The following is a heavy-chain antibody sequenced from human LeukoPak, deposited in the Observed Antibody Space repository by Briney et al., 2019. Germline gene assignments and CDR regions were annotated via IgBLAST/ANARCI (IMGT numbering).Heavy chain of an antibody. CDR1: GFTVSSNY. J-gene: IGHJ5*02. CDR3: ARAGVPVPGTAWFDP. Sequence: GGSLRLSCAASGFTVSSNYMSWVRQAPGKGLEWVSVIYSGGSTYYADSVKGRFTISRDNSKNTVYLQMNSLRAEDTAVYYCARAGVPVPGTAWFDPWGQGTLVTVSS. CDR2: IYSGGST. V-gene: IGHV3-53*05. D-gene: IGHD1-1*01.